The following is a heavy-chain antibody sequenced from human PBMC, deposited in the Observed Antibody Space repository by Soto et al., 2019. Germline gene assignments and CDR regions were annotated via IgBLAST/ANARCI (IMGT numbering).Heavy chain of an antibody. CDR2: LYSGGST. Sequence: EVQLVESGGGLIQPGGSLRLSCAASGFIVSSNYMTWVRQAPGKGLEWVSLLYSGGSTYYADSVKGRFTISRDNSKNTLNLKMNSLRVEDTAVYYCARGIVGVMIGYYYGMDVWGQGTTVTVSS. CDR1: GFIVSSNY. D-gene: IGHD3-22*01. J-gene: IGHJ6*02. CDR3: ARGIVGVMIGYYYGMDV. V-gene: IGHV3-53*01.